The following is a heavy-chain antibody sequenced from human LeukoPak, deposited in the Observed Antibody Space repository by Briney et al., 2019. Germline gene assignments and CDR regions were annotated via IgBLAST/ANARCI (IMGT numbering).Heavy chain of an antibody. V-gene: IGHV3-7*01. J-gene: IGHJ5*02. CDR3: ARDWGGSSWYENWFDP. Sequence: PGGSLRLSCGASGFTFSSHWMAWVRQAPGKGLEWVANIKQDGSEKYYVDSVKGQFIISRDNAKNSLYLQMNSLRAEDTAVYYCARDWGGSSWYENWFDPWGQGTLVTVSS. D-gene: IGHD6-13*01. CDR1: GFTFSSHW. CDR2: IKQDGSEK.